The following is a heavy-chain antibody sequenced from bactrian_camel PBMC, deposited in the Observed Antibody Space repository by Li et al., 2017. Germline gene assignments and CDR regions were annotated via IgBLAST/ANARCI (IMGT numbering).Heavy chain of an antibody. J-gene: IGHJ4*01. V-gene: IGHV3S7*01. CDR2: TTSDGSET. CDR3: AAGSMSWADTAYKY. CDR1: GFDFSTYA. Sequence: HVQLVESGGDLVQPGGTLTLSCAASGFDFSTYAMSWLRQAPGKGLEWVATTTSDGSETYNAASVKGRFTMSRDNAKNTVTLQMNSLKSEDTALYYCAAGSMSWADTAYKYWGQGTQVTVS. D-gene: IGHD5*01.